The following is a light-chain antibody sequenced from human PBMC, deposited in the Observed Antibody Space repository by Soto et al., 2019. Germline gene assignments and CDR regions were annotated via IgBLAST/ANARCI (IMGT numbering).Light chain of an antibody. J-gene: IGKJ1*01. Sequence: EMVLTQSPATLSSFPGDRVTLSCRASQYISTRLAWYQHRPGQAPRLLIYQTSLRAAGIPARFSASGSGTDFTLTISDVQPEDFALYYCHQRQSWPRTFGQGTKVDIK. CDR1: QYISTR. V-gene: IGKV3-11*01. CDR3: HQRQSWPRT. CDR2: QTS.